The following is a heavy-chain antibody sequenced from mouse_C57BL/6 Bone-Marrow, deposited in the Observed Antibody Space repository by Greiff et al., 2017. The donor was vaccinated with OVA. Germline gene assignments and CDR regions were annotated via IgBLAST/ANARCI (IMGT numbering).Heavy chain of an antibody. Sequence: VQLQQSGAELMKPGASVKLSCKATGYTFTGYWIEWVKQRPGHGLEWIGEILPGSGSTNYNEKFKSKATLTVDTSSSTAYMQLSSLTSEDSAVYYCARGRPYYAMDYWGQGTSVTVSS. CDR3: ARGRPYYAMDY. CDR1: GYTFTGYW. J-gene: IGHJ4*01. CDR2: ILPGSGST. V-gene: IGHV1-9*01.